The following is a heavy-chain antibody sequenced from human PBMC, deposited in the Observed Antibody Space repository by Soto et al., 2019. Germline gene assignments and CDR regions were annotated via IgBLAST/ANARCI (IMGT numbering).Heavy chain of an antibody. CDR3: ARHYCSSTSCPTMGFDP. D-gene: IGHD2-2*01. Sequence: PSETLSLTCTVSGGSISSYYWSWIRQPPGKGLEWIGYIYYSGSTNYNPSLKSRVTISVDTSKNQFSLKLSSVTAADTAVYYCARHYCSSTSCPTMGFDPWGQGTLVTVSS. CDR1: GGSISSYY. V-gene: IGHV4-59*08. J-gene: IGHJ5*02. CDR2: IYYSGST.